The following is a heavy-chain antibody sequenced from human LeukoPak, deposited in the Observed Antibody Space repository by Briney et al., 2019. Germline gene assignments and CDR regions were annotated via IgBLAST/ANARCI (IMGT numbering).Heavy chain of an antibody. CDR3: AGALVVVSDAFDI. CDR1: GGSISSYY. D-gene: IGHD3-22*01. CDR2: IYYSGST. V-gene: IGHV4-59*01. Sequence: SETLSLTCTVSGGSISSYYWSWIRQPPGKGLEWIGYIYYSGSTNYNPSLKGRVTISVDTSKNQFSLKLSSVTAADTAVYYCAGALVVVSDAFDIWGQGTMVTVSS. J-gene: IGHJ3*02.